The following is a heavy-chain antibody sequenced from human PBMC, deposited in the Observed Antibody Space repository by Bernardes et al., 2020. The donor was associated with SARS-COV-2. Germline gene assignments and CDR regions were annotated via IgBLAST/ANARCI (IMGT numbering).Heavy chain of an antibody. D-gene: IGHD3-22*01. CDR1: GFTFSTCA. CDR3: AKDQDYERTPVAPIDY. J-gene: IGHJ4*02. CDR2: ISYDGSNT. V-gene: IGHV3-30*18. Sequence: GGSLRLSCAASGFTFSTCAMHWVRQAPGKGLEWVAIISYDGSNTYYANSVKGRFTISRDNSKNTLYLQMDSLRGDDTAVYYCAKDQDYERTPVAPIDYWGQGTLVTVSS.